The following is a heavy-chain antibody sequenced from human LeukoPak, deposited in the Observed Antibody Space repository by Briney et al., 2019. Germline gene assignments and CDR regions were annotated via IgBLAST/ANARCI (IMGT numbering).Heavy chain of an antibody. CDR1: GGSISSYY. D-gene: IGHD3-10*01. Sequence: SETLSLTCTVSGGSISSYYWGWIRQPPGKGLEWIGSIYYSGSTYYNPSLKSRVTISVDTSKNQFSLKLSSVTAADTAVYYCARDPITLWFGELRERSPFDYWGQGTLVTVSS. CDR2: IYYSGST. CDR3: ARDPITLWFGELRERSPFDY. J-gene: IGHJ4*02. V-gene: IGHV4-39*07.